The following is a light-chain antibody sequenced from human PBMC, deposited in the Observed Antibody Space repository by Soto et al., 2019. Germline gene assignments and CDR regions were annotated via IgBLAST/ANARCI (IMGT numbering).Light chain of an antibody. CDR2: GAS. Sequence: EIVMTQSPATLSVSPGERATLSCRASQSVSRNLAWYQQKPGQAPRLLIYGASTRATDIPARFSGSGSGTEFTLTISSLQSEDFAVYYCQQYNNWPLTFGGGTKVDI. CDR1: QSVSRN. CDR3: QQYNNWPLT. V-gene: IGKV3-15*01. J-gene: IGKJ4*01.